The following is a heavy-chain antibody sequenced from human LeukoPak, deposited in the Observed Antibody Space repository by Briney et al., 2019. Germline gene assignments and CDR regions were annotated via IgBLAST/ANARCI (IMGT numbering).Heavy chain of an antibody. Sequence: GGSLRLSCAASGFTFSSYSMNWVRQAPGKGLEGVSSISSSSSYIYYADSVKGRFTISRDNAKNSLYLQMNSLRAEDTAVYYCAREREDGYNQAPFDYWGQGTLVAVSS. J-gene: IGHJ4*02. CDR3: AREREDGYNQAPFDY. CDR2: ISSSSSYI. V-gene: IGHV3-21*01. D-gene: IGHD5-24*01. CDR1: GFTFSSYS.